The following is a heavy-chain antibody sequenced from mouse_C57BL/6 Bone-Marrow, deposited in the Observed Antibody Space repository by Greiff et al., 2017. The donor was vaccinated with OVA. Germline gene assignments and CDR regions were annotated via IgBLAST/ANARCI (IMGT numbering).Heavy chain of an antibody. Sequence: DVKLVESEGGLVQPGSSMKLSCTASGFTFSDYYMAWVRQVPEKGLEWVANINYDGSSTYYLDSLKSRFIISRDNAKNILYLQMSSLKSEDTATYYCARDYYGRNYFDYWGQGTTLTVSS. CDR1: GFTFSDYY. D-gene: IGHD1-1*01. V-gene: IGHV5-16*01. J-gene: IGHJ2*01. CDR2: INYDGSST. CDR3: ARDYYGRNYFDY.